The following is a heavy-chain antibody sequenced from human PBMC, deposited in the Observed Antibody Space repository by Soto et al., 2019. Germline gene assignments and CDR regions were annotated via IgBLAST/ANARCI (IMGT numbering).Heavy chain of an antibody. D-gene: IGHD3-22*01. J-gene: IGHJ4*02. CDR2: IIPIFGTA. Sequence: QVQLVQSGAEMKKPGSSVKVSCKASGGTFSSYAISWVRQAPGQGLEWMGGIIPIFGTANYAQKFQGRVTITADKSTSTAYMELSSLRSEDTAVYYCASNLNYYDSSGYYYDYYFDYWGQGTLVTVSS. CDR3: ASNLNYYDSSGYYYDYYFDY. CDR1: GGTFSSYA. V-gene: IGHV1-69*06.